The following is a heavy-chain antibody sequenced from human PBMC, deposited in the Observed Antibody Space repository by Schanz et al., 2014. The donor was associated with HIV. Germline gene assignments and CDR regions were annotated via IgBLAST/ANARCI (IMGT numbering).Heavy chain of an antibody. CDR2: INSDGSST. J-gene: IGHJ4*02. V-gene: IGHV3-23*01. CDR3: ARVFGRTYGLPDY. D-gene: IGHD3-10*01. Sequence: EVQLLESGGGLVQPGGSLRLSCAASGFTFSSYAMTWVRQAPGKGLVWVSRINSDGSSTNYADSVKGRLTISRDNARTSLYLQMNSLRAEDTAVYYCARVFGRTYGLPDYWGQGTLVTVSS. CDR1: GFTFSSYA.